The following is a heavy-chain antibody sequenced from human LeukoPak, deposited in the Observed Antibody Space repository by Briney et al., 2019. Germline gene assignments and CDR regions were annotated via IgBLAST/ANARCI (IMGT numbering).Heavy chain of an antibody. D-gene: IGHD3-10*01. J-gene: IGHJ4*02. CDR3: ATRELWFGETSDY. Sequence: ASVKVSCKVSGYTLTELSMHWVRQAPGKGLEWMGGFDPEDGETIYAQEFQGRVTMTEDTSTDTAYMELSSLRSEDTAVYYCATRELWFGETSDYWGQGTLVTVSS. CDR1: GYTLTELS. V-gene: IGHV1-24*01. CDR2: FDPEDGET.